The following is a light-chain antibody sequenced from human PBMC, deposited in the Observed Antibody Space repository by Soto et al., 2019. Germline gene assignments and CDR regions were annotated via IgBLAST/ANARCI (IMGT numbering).Light chain of an antibody. CDR1: SSDVGGYNY. CDR3: SSYTSSSTLFVV. J-gene: IGLJ2*01. Sequence: QSALTQPASVSGSPGQSITISCTGTSSDVGGYNYVSWYQQHPGKAPKLMIYEVINRPSGVSNRFSGSKSGNTASLPISGLQAEDEADYYCSSYTSSSTLFVVFGGGTKLTVL. V-gene: IGLV2-14*01. CDR2: EVI.